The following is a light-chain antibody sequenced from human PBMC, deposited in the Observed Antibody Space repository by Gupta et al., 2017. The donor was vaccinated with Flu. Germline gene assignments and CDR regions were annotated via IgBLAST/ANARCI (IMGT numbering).Light chain of an antibody. CDR3: QAWDSSSGV. V-gene: IGLV3-1*01. CDR1: NLGDKY. J-gene: IGLJ3*02. CDR2: QDR. Sequence: YEVTPPPSVSVSPGPPASITCSGDNLGDKYTYWYQQKPGQSPVMVIYQDRKRPSGIPERFSGSNSGNTATLTISGTQAMDEADYYCQAWDSSSGVFGGGTKLTVL.